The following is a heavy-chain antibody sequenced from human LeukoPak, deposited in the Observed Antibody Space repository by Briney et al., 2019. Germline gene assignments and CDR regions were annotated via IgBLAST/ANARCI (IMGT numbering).Heavy chain of an antibody. J-gene: IGHJ4*02. Sequence: GGSLRLSCAASGFTFSSHSMNWVRQAPGKGLEWVSYISSGSSYIYYADSVKGRFTISRDNAKNSLYLQMNSLRAEDSAVYYCGVVAGTPFDYWGQGTLVTVSS. CDR1: GFTFSSHS. CDR3: GVVAGTPFDY. CDR2: ISSGSSYI. V-gene: IGHV3-21*01. D-gene: IGHD6-19*01.